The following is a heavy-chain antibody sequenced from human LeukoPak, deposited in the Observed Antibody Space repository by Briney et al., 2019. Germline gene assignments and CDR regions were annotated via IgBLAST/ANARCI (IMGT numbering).Heavy chain of an antibody. V-gene: IGHV3-30-3*01. CDR1: GFTFSSYA. Sequence: RGGSLRLSCAASGFTFSSYAMHWVRQAPGKGLEWVAVISYDGSNKYYADSVKGRFTISRDNSKNTLYLQMNSLRAEDTAVYYCARDGPGPNYRYYYYMDVWGKGTTVTVSS. J-gene: IGHJ6*03. CDR3: ARDGPGPNYRYYYYMDV. CDR2: ISYDGSNK. D-gene: IGHD1-7*01.